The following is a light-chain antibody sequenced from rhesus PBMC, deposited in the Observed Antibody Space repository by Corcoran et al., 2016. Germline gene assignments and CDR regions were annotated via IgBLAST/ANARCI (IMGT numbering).Light chain of an antibody. J-gene: IGKJ4*01. V-gene: IGKV1-44*01. CDR3: QQHSSHPLT. Sequence: DIQMTQSPSSLSAPVGDRVTITCRASQTIGSYLAWYQQKPGKVPKLLLFAASSLESGVRSRFSGSGSGTDFTLTISSLQPDDFAIYYCQQHSSHPLTFGEGTKVEIK. CDR2: AAS. CDR1: QTIGSY.